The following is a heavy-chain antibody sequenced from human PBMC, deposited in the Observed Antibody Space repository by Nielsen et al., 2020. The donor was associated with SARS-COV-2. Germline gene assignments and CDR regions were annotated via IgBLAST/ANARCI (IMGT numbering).Heavy chain of an antibody. J-gene: IGHJ4*02. CDR1: GFTFSTSW. Sequence: GGSLRLSCAASGFTFSTSWMHWLRQAPGKGLVWVSGITDDGSTIRYADSVRGRFTISRDNSKNTLYLQMNSLRAEDTAVYYCAKNPKIVVVPAAIVYWGQGTLVTVSS. CDR3: AKNPKIVVVPAAIVY. V-gene: IGHV3-74*01. CDR2: ITDDGSTI. D-gene: IGHD2-2*01.